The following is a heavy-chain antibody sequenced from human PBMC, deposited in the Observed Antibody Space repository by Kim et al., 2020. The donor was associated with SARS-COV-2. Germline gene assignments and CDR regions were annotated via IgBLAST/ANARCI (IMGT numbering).Heavy chain of an antibody. J-gene: IGHJ4*02. CDR3: AREACSGGSCHSDF. Sequence: ASVKVSCKASGYIYTIYGINWVRQAPGQGLEWVGWISPSNGDTKYAQKVQGRVTMTTDTSTSTAYMDLESLKADDTAVYYCAREACSGGSCHSDFWGQG. V-gene: IGHV1-18*01. CDR1: GYIYTIYG. CDR2: ISPSNGDT. D-gene: IGHD2-15*01.